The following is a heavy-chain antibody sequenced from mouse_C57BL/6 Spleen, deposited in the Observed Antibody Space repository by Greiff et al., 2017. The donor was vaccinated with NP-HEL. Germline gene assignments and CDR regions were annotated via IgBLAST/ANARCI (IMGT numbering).Heavy chain of an antibody. J-gene: IGHJ2*01. D-gene: IGHD2-3*01. CDR1: GYSITSGYY. Sequence: EVKLMESGPGLVKPSQSLSLTCSVTGYSITSGYYWNWIRQFPGNKLEWMGYISYDGSNNYNPSLKNRISITRDTSKNQFFLKLNSVTTEDTATYYCARGRGGDGYYFDYWGQGTTLTVSS. CDR2: ISYDGSN. V-gene: IGHV3-6*01. CDR3: ARGRGGDGYYFDY.